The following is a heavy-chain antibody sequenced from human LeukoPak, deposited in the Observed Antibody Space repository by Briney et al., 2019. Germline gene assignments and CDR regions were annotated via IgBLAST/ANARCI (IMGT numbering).Heavy chain of an antibody. V-gene: IGHV3-53*01. J-gene: IGHJ6*02. CDR2: IYTGGNT. CDR3: ARDVWELGNMAPYGMDV. D-gene: IGHD1-26*01. Sequence: GGSLRLSCAASGFTFSSYAMHWVRQAPGKGLEWVSTIYTGGNTYYAGSVKGRFTISRDRSFVYLQMRSLRVEDTAVYYCARDVWELGNMAPYGMDVWGQGTTVTVSS. CDR1: GFTFSSYA.